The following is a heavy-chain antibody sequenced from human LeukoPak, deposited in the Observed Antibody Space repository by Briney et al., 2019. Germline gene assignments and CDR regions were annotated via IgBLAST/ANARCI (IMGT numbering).Heavy chain of an antibody. J-gene: IGHJ3*02. Sequence: GGSLRLSWPGFTFSSYAMSWVRQAPGKGLEWVSAISGSGGSTYYADSVKGRFTISRDNSKNTPYLQMNSLRAEDTAVYYCAKDHYDFWSGGGAFDIWGQGTMVTVSS. CDR1: GFTFSSYA. V-gene: IGHV3-23*01. D-gene: IGHD3-3*01. CDR3: AKDHYDFWSGGGAFDI. CDR2: ISGSGGST.